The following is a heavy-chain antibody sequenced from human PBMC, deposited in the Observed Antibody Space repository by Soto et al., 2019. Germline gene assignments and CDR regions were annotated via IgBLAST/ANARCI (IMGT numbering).Heavy chain of an antibody. CDR3: ANFKFYGSGSFDN. CDR2: ISGIADLI. V-gene: IGHV3-23*01. Sequence: EVQLLESGGGLVQPGGSLRLSCAASGFTFSSFAMSWVRQAPGKGLEWVSAISGIADLIYYEDSVKGRFTRSRDNFKNTLYLQMNSLRAEDTAVYYWANFKFYGSGSFDNWGQGTLVTVSS. D-gene: IGHD3-10*01. CDR1: GFTFSSFA. J-gene: IGHJ4*02.